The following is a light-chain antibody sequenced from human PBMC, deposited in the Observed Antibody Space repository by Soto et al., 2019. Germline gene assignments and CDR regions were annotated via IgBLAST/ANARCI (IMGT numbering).Light chain of an antibody. CDR2: DAS. V-gene: IGKV3-11*01. Sequence: EIVLTQSPATLSLSPGERATLSCRASQSVSSYLAWYQQKPGQAPRLLIYDASNRATGIPARFNGSGSGTDFTLTISSLEPEDFAVYYCQQRSNWPWTFGQGTKVEI. CDR3: QQRSNWPWT. CDR1: QSVSSY. J-gene: IGKJ1*01.